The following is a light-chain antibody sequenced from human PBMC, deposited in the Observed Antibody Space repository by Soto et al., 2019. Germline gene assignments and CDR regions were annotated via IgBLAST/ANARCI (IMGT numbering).Light chain of an antibody. CDR1: QSLVHSDGNTY. V-gene: IGKV2-24*01. CDR2: EVF. CDR3: MQTTQFPLT. Sequence: DIVLTPTPLSSTVTLGQPASISCRSSQSLVHSDGNTYLNWLQQRPGQPPRLLIYEVFNRFSGVPDRFSDSGAGTDFTLEISRVEAEDVGVYYSMQTTQFPLTFGGGTKVEIK. J-gene: IGKJ4*01.